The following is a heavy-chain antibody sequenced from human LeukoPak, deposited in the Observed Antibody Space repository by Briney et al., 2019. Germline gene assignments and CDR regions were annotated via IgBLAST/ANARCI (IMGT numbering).Heavy chain of an antibody. V-gene: IGHV4-34*01. Sequence: SETLSLTCAVYGGSFSGYYWSWIRQPPGKGLEWIGEINHSGSTNYNPSLKSRVTISVDTSKNQFSLKLSSVTAADTAVYYCAVTRWQYSSGWDYWGQGTLVTVSS. J-gene: IGHJ4*02. D-gene: IGHD6-19*01. CDR1: GGSFSGYY. CDR2: INHSGST. CDR3: AVTRWQYSSGWDY.